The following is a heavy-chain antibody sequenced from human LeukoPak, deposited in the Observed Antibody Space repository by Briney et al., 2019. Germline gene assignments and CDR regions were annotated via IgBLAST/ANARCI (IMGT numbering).Heavy chain of an antibody. CDR3: ARGAPGYYGSGSVGQFDY. CDR2: ISGSGGST. J-gene: IGHJ4*02. Sequence: PGGSLRLSCAASGFTFSSYAMSWVRQAPGKGLEWVSAISGSGGSTYYADSVKGRFTISRDNSKNTLYLQMNSLRADDTAVYYCARGAPGYYGSGSVGQFDYWGQGTLVTVSS. D-gene: IGHD3-10*01. CDR1: GFTFSSYA. V-gene: IGHV3-23*01.